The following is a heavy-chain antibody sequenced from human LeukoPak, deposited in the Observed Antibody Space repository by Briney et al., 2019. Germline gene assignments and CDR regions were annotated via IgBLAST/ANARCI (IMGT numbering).Heavy chain of an antibody. V-gene: IGHV1-2*02. D-gene: IGHD2-15*01. CDR1: GYIFLGYY. J-gene: IGHJ5*02. CDR2: INPNSGGT. CDR3: ARGPVLVAATPQNWFDP. Sequence: GASVKVSCKASGYIFLGYYIHWVRQAPGQGLEWIGWINPNSGGTNYAQKFLGRVTMTRDTSISTAYMELSRLRFDDTAVYFCARGPVLVAATPQNWFDPWGQGTLVTVSS.